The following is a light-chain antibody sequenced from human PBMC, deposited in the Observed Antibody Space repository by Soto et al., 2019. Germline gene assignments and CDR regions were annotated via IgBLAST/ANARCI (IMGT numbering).Light chain of an antibody. V-gene: IGKV1-5*01. Sequence: DIQMTQSPSTLSASVGDRVTITCWASQSISSWLAWYQQKPGEAPKLLIYDASSLESGVPSRFSGSGSGTEFTLTISSLQPDDFATYYCQQYNSYSPAFGQGTKVEIK. J-gene: IGKJ1*01. CDR2: DAS. CDR1: QSISSW. CDR3: QQYNSYSPA.